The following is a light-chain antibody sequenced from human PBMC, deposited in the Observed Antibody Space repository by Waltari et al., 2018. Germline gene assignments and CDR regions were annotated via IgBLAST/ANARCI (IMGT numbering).Light chain of an antibody. V-gene: IGKV3-20*01. CDR3: QKYDRLPAT. J-gene: IGKJ1*01. CDR1: QSVSRF. Sequence: DIVLTQSPGTLSLSPGERGTLSCRASQSVSRFLAWYQQKPGQAPRLLIYGASTRATGIPDRFSGSGSVTDFSLTISRLEPEDFAVYYCQKYDRLPATFGQGTKVEIK. CDR2: GAS.